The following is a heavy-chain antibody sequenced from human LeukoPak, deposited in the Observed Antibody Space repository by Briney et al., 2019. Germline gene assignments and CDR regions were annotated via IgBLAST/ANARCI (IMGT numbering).Heavy chain of an antibody. D-gene: IGHD2-15*01. J-gene: IGHJ5*02. V-gene: IGHV3-7*01. CDR1: GFTFSSYW. Sequence: GGSLRLSCAASGFTFSSYWMSWVRQAPGKGLEWVANIKQDGSEKYYVDSVKGRFTISRDNAKNSLYLQMNSLRAEDTAVYYCARACSGGSYGWFDPGAREPWSPSPQ. CDR2: IKQDGSEK. CDR3: ARACSGGSYGWFDP.